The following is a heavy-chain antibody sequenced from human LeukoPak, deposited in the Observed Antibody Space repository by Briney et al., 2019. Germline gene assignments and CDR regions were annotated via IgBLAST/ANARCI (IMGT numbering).Heavy chain of an antibody. CDR3: ARGYGEATREAFDI. V-gene: IGHV4-4*07. J-gene: IGHJ3*02. D-gene: IGHD4/OR15-4a*01. Sequence: PSETLSLTCTVSGGSISSYYWSWIRQPPGKGLECIGRIYSSGTSYYNPSLKSRVTMSVDTSKNQFSLKLTSVTAADTAVYYCARGYGEATREAFDIWGLGTMVTVSS. CDR2: IYSSGTS. CDR1: GGSISSYY.